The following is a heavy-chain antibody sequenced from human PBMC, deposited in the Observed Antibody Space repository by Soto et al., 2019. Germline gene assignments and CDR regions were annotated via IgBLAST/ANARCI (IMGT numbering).Heavy chain of an antibody. CDR2: IWDDGIKK. D-gene: IGHD3-16*01. CDR1: GFTFSHYA. CDR3: VRGGSVAGAYDF. J-gene: IGHJ3*01. V-gene: IGHV3-33*01. Sequence: QVQLVESGGGVVKPGRSLRLSCEASGFTFSHYAFPWIRQAPGKGLEWVAVIWDDGIKKFYPDSVRGRFTISRDDSENTLFLQMDSLTAEDTGIYYCVRGGSVAGAYDFWGQGTTVTVSS.